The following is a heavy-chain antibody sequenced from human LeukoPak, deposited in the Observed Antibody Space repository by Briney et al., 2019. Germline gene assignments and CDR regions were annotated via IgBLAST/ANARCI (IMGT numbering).Heavy chain of an antibody. CDR3: ARVVWNYWFDP. V-gene: IGHV4-59*01. D-gene: IGHD1-7*01. CDR2: IYYSGST. CDR1: GGSISSYY. Sequence: SETLSLTCTVSGGSISSYYWSWIRQPPGKGLEWIGYIYYSGSTNYDPSLKSRVTISVDTSKNQFSLKLSSVTAADTAVYYCARVVWNYWFDPWGQGTLVTVSS. J-gene: IGHJ5*02.